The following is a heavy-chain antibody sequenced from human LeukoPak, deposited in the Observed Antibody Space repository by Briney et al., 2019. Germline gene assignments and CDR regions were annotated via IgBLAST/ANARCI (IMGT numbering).Heavy chain of an antibody. J-gene: IGHJ4*02. CDR2: INPSGGST. V-gene: IGHV1-46*01. CDR3: ARGVYYYDSSGYYYFYYFDY. D-gene: IGHD3-22*01. Sequence: GASVKVSCKASGYTFTSYYMHWVRQAPGQGLEWMGIINPSGGSTSYAQKFQGRVTMTRDMSTSTVYMELSSLRFEDTAVYYCARGVYYYDSSGYYYFYYFDYWGQGTLVTVSS. CDR1: GYTFTSYY.